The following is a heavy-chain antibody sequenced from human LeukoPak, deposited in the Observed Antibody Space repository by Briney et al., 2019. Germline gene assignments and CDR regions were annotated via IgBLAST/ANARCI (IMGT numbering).Heavy chain of an antibody. V-gene: IGHV4-4*02. CDR1: GGSISSSNW. J-gene: IGHJ3*02. CDR3: TRRCGTTYYDILTGYPPVAFDI. CDR2: IYHSGST. Sequence: PSETLSLTCAVSGGSISSSNWWSWVRQPPGKGLEWIGEIYHSGSTNYNPSLKSRVTISVDKSKNQFSLKLSSVTAADTAVYYCTRRCGTTYYDILTGYPPVAFDIWGQGTMVTVSS. D-gene: IGHD3-9*01.